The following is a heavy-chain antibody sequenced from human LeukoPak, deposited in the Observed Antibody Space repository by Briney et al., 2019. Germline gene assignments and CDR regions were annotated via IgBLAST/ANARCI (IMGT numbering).Heavy chain of an antibody. CDR3: ARDLIGDYFAFDI. CDR2: IYYSGST. CDR1: GGSISSGDYY. V-gene: IGHV4-30-4*01. D-gene: IGHD4-17*01. J-gene: IGHJ3*02. Sequence: SQTLSLTCTVSGGSISSGDYYWSWIRQPPGKGLEWIGYIYYSGSTYYNPSLKSRVTISVDTSKNQFSLKLSSVTAADTAVYYCARDLIGDYFAFDIWGQGTMVTVSS.